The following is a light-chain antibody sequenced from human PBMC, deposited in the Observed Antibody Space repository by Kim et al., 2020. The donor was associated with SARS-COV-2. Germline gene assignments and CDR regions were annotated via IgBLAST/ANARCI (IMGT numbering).Light chain of an antibody. V-gene: IGKV3-20*01. CDR1: QSVGCSY. J-gene: IGKJ1*01. Sequence: SPGEVATLACRASQSVGCSYLAWYQQKPRQAPRRVIYSTSSRATGIPDRFSGSGSGTYFTLTINRLEPVDFAVYYCQQYVSSPRTFGQGTTVDIK. CDR2: STS. CDR3: QQYVSSPRT.